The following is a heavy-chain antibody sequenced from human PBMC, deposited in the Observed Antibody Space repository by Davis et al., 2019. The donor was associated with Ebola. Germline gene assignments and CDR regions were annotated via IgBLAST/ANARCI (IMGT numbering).Heavy chain of an antibody. J-gene: IGHJ4*02. CDR2: ISWNSGSI. CDR1: GFTFDDYA. CDR3: AKDSLRFLEWPFDY. Sequence: GGSLRLSCAASGFTFDDYAMHWVRQAPGKGLEWVSGISWNSGSIGYADSVKGRFTISRDNAKNSLYLQMNSLRAEDTALYYCAKDSLRFLEWPFDYWGQGTLVTVSS. D-gene: IGHD3-3*01. V-gene: IGHV3-9*01.